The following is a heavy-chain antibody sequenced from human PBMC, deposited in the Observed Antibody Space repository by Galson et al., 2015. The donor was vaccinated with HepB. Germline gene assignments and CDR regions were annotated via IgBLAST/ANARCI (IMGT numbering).Heavy chain of an antibody. CDR3: ARYCSGGSCSDYYYGMDV. J-gene: IGHJ6*02. Sequence: SVKVSCKASGYTFTSYAMHWVRQAPGQRLEWMGWINAGNGNTKYSQKFQGRVTITRDTSASTAYMELSSLRSEDTAVYYCARYCSGGSCSDYYYGMDVWGQGTTVTVSS. V-gene: IGHV1-3*01. D-gene: IGHD2-15*01. CDR2: INAGNGNT. CDR1: GYTFTSYA.